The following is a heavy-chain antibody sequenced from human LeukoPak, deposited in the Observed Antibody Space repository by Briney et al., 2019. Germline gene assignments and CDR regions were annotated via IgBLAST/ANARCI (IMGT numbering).Heavy chain of an antibody. D-gene: IGHD4-23*01. V-gene: IGHV1-8*01. CDR1: GYTFTSYD. Sequence: ASVTVSCTASGYTFTSYDLNWVRQAPGQGLEWMGWMSPNSGDTGYAQKFQGRVTMTRDTSISTAYMELSSLTSEDTAVYYCARDYGGNSGWFDPWGQGTLVTVSS. J-gene: IGHJ5*02. CDR3: ARDYGGNSGWFDP. CDR2: MSPNSGDT.